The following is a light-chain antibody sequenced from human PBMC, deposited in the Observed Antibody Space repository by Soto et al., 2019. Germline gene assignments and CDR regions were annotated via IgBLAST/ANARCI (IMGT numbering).Light chain of an antibody. V-gene: IGLV2-23*02. CDR1: SSDVGSYNL. CDR2: ENS. J-gene: IGLJ2*01. Sequence: QSALTQPASVSGSPGQSITISCTGTSSDVGSYNLVSWYQQYPGKAPKLVIYENSKRPSGVSNRFSGSKSGNTASLTISGLQAEDEAVYYCCSYAGSSTFGFGGGTKLTVL. CDR3: CSYAGSSTFG.